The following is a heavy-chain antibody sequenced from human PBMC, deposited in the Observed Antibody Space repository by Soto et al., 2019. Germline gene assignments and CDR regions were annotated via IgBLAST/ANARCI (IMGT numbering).Heavy chain of an antibody. CDR3: AKAGSYRYFDY. D-gene: IGHD3-10*01. CDR2: IYYSGST. CDR1: GGSVSSGGYY. J-gene: IGHJ4*02. Sequence: QVQLQESGPGLVKPSETLSLTCSVSGGSVSSGGYYWSWIRQPPGKGLEWIGCIYYSGSTDYNPSPKRRGTLAPDKAKEPVPPKPNSRTGADTGGEFWAKAGSYRYFDYWGQGTLVTVSS. V-gene: IGHV4-61*08.